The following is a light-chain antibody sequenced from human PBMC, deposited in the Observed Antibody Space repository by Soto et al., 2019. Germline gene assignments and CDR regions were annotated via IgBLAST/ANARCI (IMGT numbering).Light chain of an antibody. CDR3: CSYAGSNSLI. CDR1: ISDVAGYNS. J-gene: IGLJ2*01. V-gene: IGLV2-8*01. Sequence: QSALTQPPSASGSPGQSVTISCTGTISDVAGYNSVSWYQHHPGKAPKLMIYDVTKRPSGVPDRFSGSKSGNTASLTVSGLQAEDGADYYCCSYAGSNSLIFGGGTQLTVL. CDR2: DVT.